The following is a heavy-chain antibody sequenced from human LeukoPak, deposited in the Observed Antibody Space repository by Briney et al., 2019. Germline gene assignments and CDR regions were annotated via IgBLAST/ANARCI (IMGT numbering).Heavy chain of an antibody. Sequence: PSETLSLTCTVSGGSISSYYWSWIRQPPGKGLEWIGYIYYSGSTNYNPSLKSRVTISVDTSKNQFSLKLSSVTAADTAEYYCARETDGYNSGLFDYWGQGTLVTVSS. J-gene: IGHJ4*02. CDR2: IYYSGST. V-gene: IGHV4-59*01. CDR1: GGSISSYY. CDR3: ARETDGYNSGLFDY. D-gene: IGHD5-12*01.